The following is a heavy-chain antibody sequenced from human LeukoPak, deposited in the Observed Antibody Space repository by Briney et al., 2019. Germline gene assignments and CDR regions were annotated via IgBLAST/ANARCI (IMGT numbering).Heavy chain of an antibody. CDR3: AGHHPRNTVDF. J-gene: IGHJ4*02. D-gene: IGHD2/OR15-2a*01. CDR1: GGSFSGYY. Sequence: SEALSLTCAVYGGSFSGYYWSWIRQPPGKGLEWIGEINHSGSTNYNPSLKSRVTISLDTSKNQFSLKLTSVTAADTAVYYCAGHHPRNTVDFWGQGTLVTVSS. V-gene: IGHV4-34*01. CDR2: INHSGST.